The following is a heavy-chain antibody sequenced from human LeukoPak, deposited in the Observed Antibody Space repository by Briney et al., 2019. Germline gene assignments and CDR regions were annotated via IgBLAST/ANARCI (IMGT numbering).Heavy chain of an antibody. J-gene: IGHJ4*02. Sequence: ASVKVSCKASGYTFTSYYMHWVRQAPGQGLEWMGIISPSGGSTSYAQKFQGRVTMTRDTSTSAVYMELSSLRSEDTAVYYCARDMYSYTTYFDYWGQGTLVTVSS. D-gene: IGHD5-18*01. CDR1: GYTFTSYY. CDR3: ARDMYSYTTYFDY. CDR2: ISPSGGST. V-gene: IGHV1-46*01.